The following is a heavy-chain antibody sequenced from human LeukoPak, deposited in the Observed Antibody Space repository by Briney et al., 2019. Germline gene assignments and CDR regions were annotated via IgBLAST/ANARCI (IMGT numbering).Heavy chain of an antibody. J-gene: IGHJ5*02. CDR3: AKDAQGIVGAPVNWFDP. V-gene: IGHV3-33*06. Sequence: GGSLRLSCAASGFTFNKYGMHWVRQAPGKGLEWVAVIWYDGSNKKYVESVKGRFTISRDNSKNTVHLQMSSLRGEDTAVHYCAKDAQGIVGAPVNWFDPWGQGTLVTVSS. D-gene: IGHD1-26*01. CDR2: IWYDGSNK. CDR1: GFTFNKYG.